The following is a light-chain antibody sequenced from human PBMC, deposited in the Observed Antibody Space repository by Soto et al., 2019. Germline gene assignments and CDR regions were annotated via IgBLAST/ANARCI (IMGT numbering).Light chain of an antibody. V-gene: IGLV2-14*03. CDR3: SSHSSSDTLV. Sequence: QSALTQPASVSGSPGQSITISCTGTSSDVGGHNFVSWYQQHPGRAPKLMIYDVRNRPSGVSNRFSGSKSANTASLVISGLQAEDEADYYCSSHSSSDTLVFGGGIKLTVL. J-gene: IGLJ2*01. CDR2: DVR. CDR1: SSDVGGHNF.